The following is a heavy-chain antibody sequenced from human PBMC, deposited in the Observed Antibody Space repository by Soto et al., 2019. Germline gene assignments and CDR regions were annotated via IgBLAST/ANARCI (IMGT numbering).Heavy chain of an antibody. CDR3: AREHFMVRGVADAFDI. D-gene: IGHD3-10*01. CDR1: GYTFTSYA. J-gene: IGHJ3*02. V-gene: IGHV1-3*01. Sequence: ASVKVSCKACGYTFTSYAMHWVRQAPGQRLEWMGWINAGNGNTKYSQKFQGRVTITRDTSASTAYMELSSLRSEDTAVYYCAREHFMVRGVADAFDIWGQGTMVTVSS. CDR2: INAGNGNT.